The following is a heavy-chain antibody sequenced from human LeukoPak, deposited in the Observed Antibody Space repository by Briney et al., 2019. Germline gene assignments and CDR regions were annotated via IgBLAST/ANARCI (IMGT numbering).Heavy chain of an antibody. CDR2: ISARSGYI. Sequence: GGSLRLSCAASGFTFSSYTMNWVRRAPGKGLEWVSSISARSGYIYYADSVKGRFTISRDNAKNSLYLQMNSLSDEDTAVYYCMRESEYIASPKGDYWGQGTLVTVSS. J-gene: IGHJ4*02. D-gene: IGHD6-6*01. V-gene: IGHV3-21*01. CDR3: MRESEYIASPKGDY. CDR1: GFTFSSYT.